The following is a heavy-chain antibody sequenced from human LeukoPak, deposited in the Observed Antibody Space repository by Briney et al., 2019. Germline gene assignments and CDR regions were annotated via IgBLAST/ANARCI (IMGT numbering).Heavy chain of an antibody. Sequence: SETLSLTCSVSGGSISSSSYYWGWIRQPPGKGLEWIGTIYYSGSTYYSPSFKSRVTISVDTSKNQFSLKLSSVTAADTAVYYCARGSGYYYGDFDYWGQGTLVTVSS. CDR1: GGSISSSSYY. CDR2: IYYSGST. J-gene: IGHJ4*02. V-gene: IGHV4-39*07. D-gene: IGHD3-22*01. CDR3: ARGSGYYYGDFDY.